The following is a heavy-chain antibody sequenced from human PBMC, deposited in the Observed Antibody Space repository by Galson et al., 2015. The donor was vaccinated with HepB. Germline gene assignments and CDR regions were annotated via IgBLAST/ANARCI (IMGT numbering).Heavy chain of an antibody. CDR2: ISGSGGST. Sequence: SLRLSCAASGFMFRNYAMSWVRQAPGKRLEWVSAISGSGGSTYYADSVKGRFTISRDNSKNTLYLQMNSLRAEDTAVYYCAKAGVGYNRGRDAFDIWGQGTMVTVSS. V-gene: IGHV3-23*01. D-gene: IGHD1-14*01. CDR3: AKAGVGYNRGRDAFDI. J-gene: IGHJ3*02. CDR1: GFMFRNYA.